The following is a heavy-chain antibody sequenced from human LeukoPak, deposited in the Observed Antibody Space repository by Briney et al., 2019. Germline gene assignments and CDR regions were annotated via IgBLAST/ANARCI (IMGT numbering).Heavy chain of an antibody. Sequence: GGSLRLSCAASGFAVSSNYMSWVRQAPGKGLEWVSIIYSGGSTYYADSVKGRFTISRDNSKNTLYLQMNSLRAEDTAVYYCARANWGHPMYYFDYWGQGTLVTVSS. D-gene: IGHD7-27*01. J-gene: IGHJ4*02. CDR2: IYSGGST. CDR3: ARANWGHPMYYFDY. CDR1: GFAVSSNY. V-gene: IGHV3-66*01.